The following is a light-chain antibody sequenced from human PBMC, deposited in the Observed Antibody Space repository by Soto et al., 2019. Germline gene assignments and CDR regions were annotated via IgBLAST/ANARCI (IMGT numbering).Light chain of an antibody. CDR3: SSYTSSSTLEV. Sequence: QSVLTQPASVSGSPGQSITISCTGTSSDVGGYNYVSWYQQHPGKAPKLMIYDVSNRPSGVSNRFSGSKSGNTASLTLSGLPAEDEADYYCSSYTSSSTLEVFGTGTKLTVL. J-gene: IGLJ1*01. CDR1: SSDVGGYNY. V-gene: IGLV2-14*01. CDR2: DVS.